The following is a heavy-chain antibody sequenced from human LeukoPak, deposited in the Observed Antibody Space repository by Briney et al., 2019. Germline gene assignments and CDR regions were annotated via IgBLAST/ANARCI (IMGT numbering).Heavy chain of an antibody. J-gene: IGHJ5*02. D-gene: IGHD3-3*01. Sequence: GGPLRVSCAASGFTFTNHAMSWVRQAPGKGLEWDSAISGSGDNTYYADSVKGRFTISRDNSKNTLYLQMNSLRVEDTAVYYCAKCYDFSGSEWFDPWGQGTLVTVSS. CDR3: AKCYDFSGSEWFDP. CDR2: ISGSGDNT. CDR1: GFTFTNHA. V-gene: IGHV3-23*01.